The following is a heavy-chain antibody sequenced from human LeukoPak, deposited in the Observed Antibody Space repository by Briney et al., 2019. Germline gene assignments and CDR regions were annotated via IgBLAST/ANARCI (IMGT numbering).Heavy chain of an antibody. D-gene: IGHD4-23*01. CDR1: GFTFSMYA. J-gene: IGHJ4*02. CDR3: AKDDFDYGGLH. CDR2: ISVDGGGT. V-gene: IGHV3-23*01. Sequence: SGGSLRLSCAASGFTFSMYAMSWVRQAPGKGLEWVSVISVDGGGTYYADSVKGRFTISRDNSKNTLYLQMNSLRAEDTAVYYCAKDDFDYGGLHWGQGTLVTVSS.